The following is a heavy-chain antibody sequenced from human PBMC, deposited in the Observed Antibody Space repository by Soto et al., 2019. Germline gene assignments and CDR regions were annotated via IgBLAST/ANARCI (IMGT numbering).Heavy chain of an antibody. CDR3: ARKYDYVWGSYRYRPWFDP. D-gene: IGHD3-16*02. CDR1: GYTFTSYD. Sequence: ASVKVSCKASGYTFTSYDINWVRQATGQGLGWMGWMNPNSGNTGYAQKFQGRVTMTRNTSISTAYMELSSLRSEDTAVYYCARKYDYVWGSYRYRPWFDPWGQGTLVTVSS. J-gene: IGHJ5*02. V-gene: IGHV1-8*01. CDR2: MNPNSGNT.